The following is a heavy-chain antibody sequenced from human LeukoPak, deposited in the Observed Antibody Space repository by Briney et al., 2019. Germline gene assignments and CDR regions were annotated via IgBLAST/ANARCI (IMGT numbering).Heavy chain of an antibody. CDR1: GFTFSGYG. V-gene: IGHV3-23*01. CDR3: AKGVGYCSGGSCQQFDY. Sequence: GGSLRLSCAASGFTFSGYGMSWVRQAPGKGLKWVSAISGSGGSTYYADSVKGRITISRDNSKNTLYLQMNSLRAEDTAVYYCAKGVGYCSGGSCQQFDYWGQGTLVTVSS. D-gene: IGHD2-15*01. J-gene: IGHJ4*02. CDR2: ISGSGGST.